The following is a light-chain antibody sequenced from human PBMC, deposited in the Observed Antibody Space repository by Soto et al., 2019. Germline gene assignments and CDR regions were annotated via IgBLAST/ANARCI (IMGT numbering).Light chain of an antibody. J-gene: IGKJ2*01. V-gene: IGKV3-20*01. CDR2: GAS. Sequence: EIVLTQSPGTLSLSPGERATLSCRASQSVSRSNLAWYQQKPGQAPRLLIYGASSRATGSPDRFSGSESGTDFTLTISRLEPEDFSVYYCQQYGTSSYTFGQGTKLEI. CDR3: QQYGTSSYT. CDR1: QSVSRSN.